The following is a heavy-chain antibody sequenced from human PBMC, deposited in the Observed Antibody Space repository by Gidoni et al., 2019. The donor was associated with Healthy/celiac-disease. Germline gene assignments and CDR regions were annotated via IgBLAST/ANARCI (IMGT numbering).Heavy chain of an antibody. D-gene: IGHD3-22*01. J-gene: IGHJ4*02. CDR2: IYYSGST. Sequence: QVQLQESGPGLVKPSETLSLTCTVSGGSVSSGSYYWSWIRQPPGQGLEWIGYIYYSGSTNYNPSLKSRVTISVDTSKNQFSLKLSSVTAADTAVYYCARAYYYDSSGYYYWGQGTLVTVSS. CDR3: ARAYYYDSSGYYY. V-gene: IGHV4-61*01. CDR1: GGSVSSGSYY.